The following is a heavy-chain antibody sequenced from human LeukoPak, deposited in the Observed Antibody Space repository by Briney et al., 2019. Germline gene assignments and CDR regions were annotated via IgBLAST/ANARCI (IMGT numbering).Heavy chain of an antibody. J-gene: IGHJ6*03. Sequence: SEPLSLTCTVSGGSISSSSYYWGWSRQPPGKGLEWIGASCYSGTTYYTPSLKTRVTTPVPTSRTQFSLKLSSVTAADTAVYYRATPDYYFSRGPITPYYYYMDVWGKGTTVTVSS. CDR3: ATPDYYFSRGPITPYYYYMDV. CDR2: SCYSGTT. D-gene: IGHD3-3*01. V-gene: IGHV4-39*01. CDR1: GGSISSSSYY.